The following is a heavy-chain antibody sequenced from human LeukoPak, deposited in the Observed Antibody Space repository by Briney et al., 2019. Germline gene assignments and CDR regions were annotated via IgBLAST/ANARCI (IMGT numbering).Heavy chain of an antibody. Sequence: GGSLRLSCAASAFTFSSYAMSWVRQAPGGGLEWVSASRGAAGSTYYADSVRGPFTISRDNPQNTLYLQMSRLRSEDTAVYHCAKDPIRAHHYWALGTLVAVPS. V-gene: IGHV3-23*01. CDR2: SRGAAGST. CDR1: AFTFSSYA. J-gene: IGHJ4*02. CDR3: AKDPIRAHHY.